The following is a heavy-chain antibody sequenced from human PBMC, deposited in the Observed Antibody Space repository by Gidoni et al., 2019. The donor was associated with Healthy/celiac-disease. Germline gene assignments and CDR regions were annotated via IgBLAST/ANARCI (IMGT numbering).Heavy chain of an antibody. CDR3: ARLGDSGDAFDI. D-gene: IGHD3-10*01. CDR2: INAGNGNT. J-gene: IGHJ3*02. Sequence: QVQLVQSGAEVKKPGASVKVSCKASGYTFTTYAMHWVRQAHGQRPEWMGWINAGNGNTKYSQKFQARVTITRDTSANTAYMELSSLRSEDTAVYYCARLGDSGDAFDIWGQGTMVTVSS. CDR1: GYTFTTYA. V-gene: IGHV1-3*01.